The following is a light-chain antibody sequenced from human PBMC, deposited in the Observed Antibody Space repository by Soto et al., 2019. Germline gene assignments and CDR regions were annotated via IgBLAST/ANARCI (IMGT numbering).Light chain of an antibody. CDR2: DVS. Sequence: HSELTQPPSSYGLPGQSVAISCTRTSSDVGGYNYVSWYQQHPGKAPKLMIYDVSKRPSGVPDRFSGSKSGNTASLTVSGLQAEDEADYYCSSYAGTHIVFGTGTKVTVL. V-gene: IGLV2-8*01. J-gene: IGLJ1*01. CDR1: SSDVGGYNY. CDR3: SSYAGTHIV.